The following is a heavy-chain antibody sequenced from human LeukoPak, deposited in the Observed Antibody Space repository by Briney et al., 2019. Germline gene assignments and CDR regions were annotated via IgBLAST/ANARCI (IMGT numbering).Heavy chain of an antibody. J-gene: IGHJ4*02. Sequence: SETLSLTCTVSGGSIRSSSYYWGWIRQPPGKGLEWIGLIYYRGNTYFNPSLKSRVTISVDTSKNQFSLKLRSVTVADTAVYYCARDGRNGMDHWGQGTLVAVSS. D-gene: IGHD4-11*01. CDR3: ARDGRNGMDH. V-gene: IGHV4-39*07. CDR1: GGSIRSSSYY. CDR2: IYYRGNT.